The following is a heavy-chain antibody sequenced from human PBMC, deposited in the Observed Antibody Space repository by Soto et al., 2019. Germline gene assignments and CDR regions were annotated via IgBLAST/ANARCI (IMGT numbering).Heavy chain of an antibody. V-gene: IGHV1-18*04. J-gene: IGHJ5*02. D-gene: IGHD3-10*01. CDR2: ISAYNGNI. CDR1: GYTFTSYG. Sequence: ASVKVSCKASGYTFTSYGISWVRQAPGQGLEWMGWISAYNGNINYAQKLQGRVTMTTDTSTSTAYMELRSLRSDDTAVYYCARGALLWFGESDNWFDPWGQGTLVTV. CDR3: ARGALLWFGESDNWFDP.